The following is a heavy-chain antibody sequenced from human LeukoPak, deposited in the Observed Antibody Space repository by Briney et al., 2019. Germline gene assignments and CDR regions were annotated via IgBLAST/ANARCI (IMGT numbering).Heavy chain of an antibody. Sequence: AVKVSCKAAGGTFSSYAISWVRQAPGQGLEWMGGIIPIFGTANYAQKFQGRVTITTDESTSTAYMQLSSLRSEDTAVYYCARDGYNYWSFDYWGQGTLVTVSS. CDR2: IIPIFGTA. CDR3: ARDGYNYWSFDY. D-gene: IGHD5-24*01. CDR1: GGTFSSYA. V-gene: IGHV1-69*05. J-gene: IGHJ4*02.